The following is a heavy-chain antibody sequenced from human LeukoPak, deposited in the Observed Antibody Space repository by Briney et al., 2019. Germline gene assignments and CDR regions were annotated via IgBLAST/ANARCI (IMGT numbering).Heavy chain of an antibody. V-gene: IGHV3-48*02. CDR2: ISTSGSTI. D-gene: IGHD6-13*01. J-gene: IGHJ6*02. CDR3: GRDSSTTWYVSYGMDV. Sequence: PGGSLRLSCAGSGFAFSVYSMNCVRQAPGKGLEWVSYISTSGSTIYYADSVKGRFTISRDNAKNSLYLQMNSTRDEDTAVYYCGRDSSTTWYVSYGMDVWGQGTTVTVSS. CDR1: GFAFSVYS.